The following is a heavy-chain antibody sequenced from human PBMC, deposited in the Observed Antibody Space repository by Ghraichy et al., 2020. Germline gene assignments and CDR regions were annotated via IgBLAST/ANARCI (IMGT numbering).Heavy chain of an antibody. CDR1: GFTFITYA. J-gene: IGHJ4*02. V-gene: IGHV3-23*01. D-gene: IGHD3-10*01. Sequence: LSLTCAASGFTFITYAMTWVRQAPGKGLEWVSAISGSGDYIYYADSVKGRFTTSRDNSKNTLYLHMNSLRAEDTALYYCVKNYGTGRAFYDNWGQGTMVTVSS. CDR3: VKNYGTGRAFYDN. CDR2: ISGSGDYI.